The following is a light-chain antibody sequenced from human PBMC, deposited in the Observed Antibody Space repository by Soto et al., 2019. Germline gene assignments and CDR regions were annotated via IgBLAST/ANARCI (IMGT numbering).Light chain of an antibody. J-gene: IGKJ1*01. V-gene: IGKV4-1*01. Sequence: DIVMTQSPDSLAVSLGERATINCKSSQSVLYSSNNKNYLAWYQQKPGQPPKLLIYWASTRESGVPDRFSGSGSGTDFTLTISSLQAEDVAVYYCQQFATWTFGQGTKVDIK. CDR1: QSVLYSSNNKNY. CDR2: WAS. CDR3: QQFATWT.